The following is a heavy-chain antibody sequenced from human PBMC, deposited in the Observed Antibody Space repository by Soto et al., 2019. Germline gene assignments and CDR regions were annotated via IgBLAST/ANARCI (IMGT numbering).Heavy chain of an antibody. J-gene: IGHJ4*02. CDR2: INAGNGNT. V-gene: IGHV1-3*01. D-gene: IGHD3-10*01. Sequence: ASVKVSCKASGYTFTSYAMNWVRQAPGQRLEWMGWINAGNGNTKYSQKFQGRVTITRDTSASTAYMELSSLRSEDTAVYYCAREGSMVRGEKGYYFDYWGQGTLVTVSS. CDR3: AREGSMVRGEKGYYFDY. CDR1: GYTFTSYA.